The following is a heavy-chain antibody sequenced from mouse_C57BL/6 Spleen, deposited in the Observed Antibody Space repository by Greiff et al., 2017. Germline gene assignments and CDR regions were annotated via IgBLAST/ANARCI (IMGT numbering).Heavy chain of an antibody. V-gene: IGHV1-22*01. Sequence: VQLKESGPELVKPGASVKMSCKASGYTFTDYNMHWVKQSHGKSLEWIGYINPNNGGTSYNQKFKGKATFTVNKSSSTAYMELRSLTSEDSAVYYCARGGSSSGYPFFDYWGQGTTLTVSS. CDR1: GYTFTDYN. D-gene: IGHD3-2*02. CDR2: INPNNGGT. CDR3: ARGGSSSGYPFFDY. J-gene: IGHJ2*01.